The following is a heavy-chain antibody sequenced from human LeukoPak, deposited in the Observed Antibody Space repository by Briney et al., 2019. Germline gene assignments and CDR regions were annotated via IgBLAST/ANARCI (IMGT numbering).Heavy chain of an antibody. CDR2: MNSSSGNT. CDR1: VYTFINYG. D-gene: IGHD3-10*01. Sequence: VASVKLSCKSSVYTFINYGIMWVRQATGQGLEWMGWMNSSSGNTGNAQKSQGRVTMTRDTSMSTAYMELSSLRFEDTAVYYCTRGRGGTIVRGYMDYWGQGTLVTVSS. CDR3: TRGRGGTIVRGYMDY. V-gene: IGHV1-8*01. J-gene: IGHJ4*02.